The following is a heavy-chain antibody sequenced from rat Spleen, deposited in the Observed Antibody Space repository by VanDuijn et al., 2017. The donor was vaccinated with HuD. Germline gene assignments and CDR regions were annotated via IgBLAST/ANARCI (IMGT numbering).Heavy chain of an antibody. CDR1: GITFNNYW. V-gene: IGHV5-31*01. CDR3: ATVGPDWEFGY. D-gene: IGHD5-1*01. CDR2: ISYDGGST. J-gene: IGHJ2*01. Sequence: EVQLVESGGGLVQPGRSLKLSCVASGITFNNYWMTWIRQAPKKGLEWVAYISYDGGSTYYRNSVTGRFTISRDNAKSTLYLQMDSLRSEDTATYYCATVGPDWEFGYWGQGVMVTVSS.